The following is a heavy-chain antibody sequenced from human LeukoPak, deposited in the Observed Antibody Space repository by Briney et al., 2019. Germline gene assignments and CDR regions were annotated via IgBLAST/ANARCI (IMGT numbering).Heavy chain of an antibody. Sequence: GGSLRLSCAASGFTISSYAMHLVRQASGKGLEYVSAISSNGGSTYYANSVKGRFTISRDNSKNTLYLQMGSLRAEDMAVYYCARGSGQTVDYWGQGTLVTVSS. V-gene: IGHV3-64*01. CDR3: ARGSGQTVDY. CDR2: ISSNGGST. CDR1: GFTISSYA. J-gene: IGHJ4*02. D-gene: IGHD3-16*01.